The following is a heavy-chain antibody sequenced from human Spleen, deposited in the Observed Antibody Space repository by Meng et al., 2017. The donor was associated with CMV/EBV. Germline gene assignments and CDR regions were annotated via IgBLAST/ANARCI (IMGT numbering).Heavy chain of an antibody. J-gene: IGHJ4*02. V-gene: IGHV3-74*01. CDR1: GFTFSSYW. Sequence: GESLKISCAASGFTFSSYWMHWVRQATGKGLVWVSRINSDGSSTSYADSVKGRFTISRDNAKNTLYLQMNSLRAEDTAVYYCARGQTNYDFWSGPKYYFDYWGQGTLVTVSS. CDR2: INSDGSST. CDR3: ARGQTNYDFWSGPKYYFDY. D-gene: IGHD3-3*01.